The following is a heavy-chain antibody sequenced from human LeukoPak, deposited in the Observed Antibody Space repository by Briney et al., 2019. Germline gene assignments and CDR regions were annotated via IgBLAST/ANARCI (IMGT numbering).Heavy chain of an antibody. D-gene: IGHD4-23*01. J-gene: IGHJ5*02. CDR1: GYSFTSHW. CDR2: IDPSDSYT. CDR3: ARHYGGNWFDP. Sequence: GESLKISCKGSGYSFTSHWISWVRQMPGKGLEWMGRIDPSDSYTNYSPSSQGHVTISADKSISTAYLQWSSLKASDTAMYYCARHYGGNWFDPWGQGTLVTVSS. V-gene: IGHV5-10-1*01.